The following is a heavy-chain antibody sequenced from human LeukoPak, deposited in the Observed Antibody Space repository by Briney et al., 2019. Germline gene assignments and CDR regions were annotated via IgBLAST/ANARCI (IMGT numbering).Heavy chain of an antibody. Sequence: RASETLSLTCSVSDGSTTGYYWSWIRQPPGKGLEWIAYVYYTGRTLYNPSLESRVTISVDTSKTQFSLTVTSVTAADTAVYCCARHMSVSYDAFDLWGRGTTVTVSS. CDR2: VYYTGRT. J-gene: IGHJ3*01. D-gene: IGHD3-10*01. V-gene: IGHV4-59*08. CDR1: DGSTTGYY. CDR3: ARHMSVSYDAFDL.